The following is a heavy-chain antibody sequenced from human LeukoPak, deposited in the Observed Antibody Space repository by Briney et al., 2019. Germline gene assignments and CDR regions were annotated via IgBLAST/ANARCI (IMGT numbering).Heavy chain of an antibody. CDR3: ARGSSSWYGGLDY. Sequence: AVEVSCKASGGTFSSYAISWVRQAPGQGLEWMGGIIPIFGTANYAQKFQGRVTITADESTSTAYMELSSLRSEDTAVYYCARGSSSWYGGLDYWGQGTLVTVSS. V-gene: IGHV1-69*01. CDR2: IIPIFGTA. CDR1: GGTFSSYA. D-gene: IGHD6-13*01. J-gene: IGHJ4*02.